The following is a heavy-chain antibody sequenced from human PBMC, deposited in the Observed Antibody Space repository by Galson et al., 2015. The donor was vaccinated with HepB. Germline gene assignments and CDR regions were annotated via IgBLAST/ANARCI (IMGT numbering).Heavy chain of an antibody. CDR3: AKVYLTAYFGMYV. Sequence: SLRLSCAASGFTFSNYAMHWVRQAPGKGLEWVAFIIYDGSKKDYADSLKGRFTISRDNSKNTLYLQMNNLRVEDTAVYYCAKVYLTAYFGMYVWGQGATVTVSS. V-gene: IGHV3-30*04. CDR2: IIYDGSKK. D-gene: IGHD2-21*02. CDR1: GFTFSNYA. J-gene: IGHJ6*02.